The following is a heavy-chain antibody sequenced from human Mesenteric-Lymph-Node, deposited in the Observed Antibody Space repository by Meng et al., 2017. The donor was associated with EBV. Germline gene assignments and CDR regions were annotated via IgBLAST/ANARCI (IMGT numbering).Heavy chain of an antibody. J-gene: IGHJ5*02. D-gene: IGHD3-10*01. CDR1: GCSVSSSHW. CDR2: IHQSGST. CDR3: ARGLWFRDFLRWFDP. Sequence: QVHLHDWGPGLAVPWASLCLNRACSGCSVSSSHWWSWVRQPPGKGLEWIGEIHQSGSTNFNPSLRSRVTMSIDKSNNQFSLKLRSVTAADTAVYYCARGLWFRDFLRWFDPWGQGTLVTVSS. V-gene: IGHV4-4*02.